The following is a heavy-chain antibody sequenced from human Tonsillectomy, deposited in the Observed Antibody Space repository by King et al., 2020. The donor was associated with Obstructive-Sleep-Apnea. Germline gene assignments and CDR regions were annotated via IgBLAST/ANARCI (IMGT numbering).Heavy chain of an antibody. CDR1: GFTFNNYT. V-gene: IGHV3-30-3*01. J-gene: IGHJ4*02. CDR3: ARVPSYYDSSGYDY. CDR2: ISYEGHNE. D-gene: IGHD3-22*01. Sequence: VQLVESGGGVVQPVRSLRLSCVASGFTFNNYTFHWVRQAPGKGVEWVALISYEGHNEYSADSVKDRFPISRDNSKNTLYLQMNSLRAEDTAVYYCARVPSYYDSSGYDYWGQGTLVTVSS.